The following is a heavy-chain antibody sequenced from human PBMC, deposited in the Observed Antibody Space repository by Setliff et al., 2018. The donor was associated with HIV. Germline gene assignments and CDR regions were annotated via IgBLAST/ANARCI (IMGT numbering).Heavy chain of an antibody. J-gene: IGHJ2*01. V-gene: IGHV4-39*07. CDR1: GSSITSSSFY. CDR2: MTYVGST. Sequence: SETLSLTCTVSGSSITSSSFYWGWIRQPPGKGLEWIGSMTYVGSTSFSPSLKSRVTISVDTSENQFSLKLRSVNAADTAVYYCARDWVTRSNYYGSGSPWYFDFWGRGILVTVSS. D-gene: IGHD3-10*01. CDR3: ARDWVTRSNYYGSGSPWYFDF.